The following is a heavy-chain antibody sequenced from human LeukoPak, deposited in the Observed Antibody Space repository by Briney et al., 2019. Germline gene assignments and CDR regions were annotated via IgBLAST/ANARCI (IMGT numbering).Heavy chain of an antibody. CDR1: GFTFSSYG. Sequence: GGSLRLSCAAPGFTFSSYGMHWVRQAPGKGLEWVAVISYDGSNKYYADSVKGRFTISRDNSKNTLYLQMNSLRAEDTAVYYCAKDSDDSGSYSDYWGQGTLVTVSS. D-gene: IGHD1-26*01. J-gene: IGHJ4*02. CDR3: AKDSDDSGSYSDY. CDR2: ISYDGSNK. V-gene: IGHV3-30*18.